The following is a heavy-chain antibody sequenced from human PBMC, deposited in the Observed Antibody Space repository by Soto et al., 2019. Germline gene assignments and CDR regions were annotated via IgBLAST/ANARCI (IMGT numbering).Heavy chain of an antibody. J-gene: IGHJ5*02. V-gene: IGHV3-9*01. CDR3: AKMGDIAAAGTSWFDP. D-gene: IGHD6-13*01. CDR2: ISWNSGSI. Sequence: GGSLRLSCAAFGFTFDDYAMHWVRQAPGKGLEWVSGISWNSGSIGYADSVKGRFTISRDNAKNSLYLQMNSLRVEDTAVYYCAKMGDIAAAGTSWFDPWGQGTLVTVS. CDR1: GFTFDDYA.